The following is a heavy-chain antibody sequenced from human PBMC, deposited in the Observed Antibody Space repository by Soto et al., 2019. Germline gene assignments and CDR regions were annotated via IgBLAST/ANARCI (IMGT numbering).Heavy chain of an antibody. J-gene: IGHJ5*02. CDR1: GFTFSSHA. V-gene: IGHV3-23*01. CDR2: ISGSGGNT. D-gene: IGHD2-15*01. Sequence: EVQLLESGGGLEQPGGSLRLSCAASGFTFSSHAMTWVRQAPGKGLEWVSSISGSGGNTYYADSVKGRFTISRDNSKNTLSLQMNSMRAEDTAVYYCAKGGCSGGNCSPNWFDPWGQGTLVTVSS. CDR3: AKGGCSGGNCSPNWFDP.